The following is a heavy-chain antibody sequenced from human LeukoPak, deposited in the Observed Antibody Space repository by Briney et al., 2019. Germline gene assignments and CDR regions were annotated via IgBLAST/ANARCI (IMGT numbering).Heavy chain of an antibody. J-gene: IGHJ5*02. Sequence: SETLSLTCTASGGSISSYYWSWLRQPPGKGLEWIGYIYYSGSTYYNPSLKSRVTISVDTSKNQFSLKLSSVTAADTAVYYCARQMSGSGEFDPWGQGTLVTVSS. CDR2: IYYSGST. CDR1: GGSISSYY. D-gene: IGHD1-14*01. V-gene: IGHV4-59*04. CDR3: ARQMSGSGEFDP.